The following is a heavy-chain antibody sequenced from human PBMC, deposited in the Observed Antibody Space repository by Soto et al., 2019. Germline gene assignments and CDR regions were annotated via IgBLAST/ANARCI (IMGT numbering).Heavy chain of an antibody. CDR1: GGSISSSSYY. Sequence: PSETLSLTCTVSGGSISSSSYYWGWIRQPPGKGLEWIGSIYYSGSTYYNPSLKSRVTISVDTSKNQFSLKLSSVTAADTAVYYCARMTVAEDIGYYFDYWGQGTLVTVSS. J-gene: IGHJ4*02. D-gene: IGHD2-15*01. CDR3: ARMTVAEDIGYYFDY. V-gene: IGHV4-39*01. CDR2: IYYSGST.